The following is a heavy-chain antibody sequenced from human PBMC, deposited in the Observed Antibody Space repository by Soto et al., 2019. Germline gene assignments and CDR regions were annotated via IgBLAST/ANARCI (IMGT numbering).Heavy chain of an antibody. CDR3: ARDPVHDYGDYGGY. CDR1: GFTVSSNY. D-gene: IGHD4-17*01. CDR2: IYSGGST. J-gene: IGHJ4*02. Sequence: EVQLVESGGGLVQPGGSLRLSCAASGFTVSSNYMSWVRQAPGKGLEWVSVIYSGGSTYYADSVKGRFTISRDNSKNTLYLQMNSLRAEDTAVYCCARDPVHDYGDYGGYWGQGTLVTVSS. V-gene: IGHV3-66*01.